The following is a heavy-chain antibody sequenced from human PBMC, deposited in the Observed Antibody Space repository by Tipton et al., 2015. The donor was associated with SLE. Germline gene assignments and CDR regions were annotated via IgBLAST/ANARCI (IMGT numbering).Heavy chain of an antibody. D-gene: IGHD3-3*01. Sequence: LGLSCIVSGGSITGYYWSWIRQPPGKRLEWIGYIDQFGSANYNPSLQNRVTISVGRSKTQFSLKLRSVSAADSAMYYCARHGYDFWSGYYHHVFDVWGQGTMLTVSS. V-gene: IGHV4-59*08. CDR3: ARHGYDFWSGYYHHVFDV. CDR2: IDQFGSA. J-gene: IGHJ3*01. CDR1: GGSITGYY.